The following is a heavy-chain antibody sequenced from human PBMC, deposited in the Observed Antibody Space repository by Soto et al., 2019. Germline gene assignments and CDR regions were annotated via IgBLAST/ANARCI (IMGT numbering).Heavy chain of an antibody. CDR2: IYPGDSDT. D-gene: IGHD6-6*01. CDR3: ARRIAARREDWFDP. Sequence: PGESLKISCETSGYNFISFWIAWVRQMPGEGLEWMGLIYPGDSDTTYSPAFQGQVTISVDRSTKTAYLQWSSLKASDTAMYYCARRIAARREDWFDPWGQGTLVTVSS. J-gene: IGHJ5*02. V-gene: IGHV5-51*01. CDR1: GYNFISFW.